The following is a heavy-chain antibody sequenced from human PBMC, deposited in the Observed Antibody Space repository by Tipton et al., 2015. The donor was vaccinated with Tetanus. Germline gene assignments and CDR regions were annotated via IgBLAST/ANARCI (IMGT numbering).Heavy chain of an antibody. J-gene: IGHJ4*02. D-gene: IGHD2-8*01. Sequence: QLVQSGGEVKKPGESLKISCKGSGYIFNNYWIGWVRQKPAKGLEWIGVIYPGDSDTRYSPSFQGQVTISVDKSINTAYLQWSSLKASDASMFYCARAHCTDGVCNFGFWGQGALVTVAS. V-gene: IGHV5-51*01. CDR3: ARAHCTDGVCNFGF. CDR1: GYIFNNYW. CDR2: IYPGDSDT.